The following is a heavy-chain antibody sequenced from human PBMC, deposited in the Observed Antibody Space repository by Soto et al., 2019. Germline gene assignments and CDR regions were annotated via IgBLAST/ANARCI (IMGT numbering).Heavy chain of an antibody. Sequence: PGGSLRLSCAASGFTFSSYGMHWVRQAPGKGLEWVAVIWYDGSNKYYADSVKGRFTISRDNSKNTLYLQMNSLRAEDTAVYYCARDPTTPDSNYAQSGSYYYYYYMDVRGKGTTVTVSS. CDR1: GFTFSSYG. J-gene: IGHJ6*03. CDR3: ARDPTTPDSNYAQSGSYYYYYYMDV. D-gene: IGHD4-4*01. V-gene: IGHV3-33*01. CDR2: IWYDGSNK.